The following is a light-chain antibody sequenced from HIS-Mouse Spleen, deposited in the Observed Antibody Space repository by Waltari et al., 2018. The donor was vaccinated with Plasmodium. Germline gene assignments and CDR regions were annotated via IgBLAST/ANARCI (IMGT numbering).Light chain of an antibody. Sequence: SYELTQPPSVSVSPGQTASITCSGDTLGDKYTCWYQQKPGQSPVLVIQQDTKRPSGIPERFSGSNSGNTATLTISGTQAMDEADYYCQAWDSSTVVFGGGTKLTVL. V-gene: IGLV3-1*01. CDR3: QAWDSSTVV. CDR2: QDT. J-gene: IGLJ2*01. CDR1: TLGDKY.